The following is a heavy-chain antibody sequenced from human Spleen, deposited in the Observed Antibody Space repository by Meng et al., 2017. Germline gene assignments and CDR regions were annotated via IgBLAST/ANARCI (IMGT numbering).Heavy chain of an antibody. Sequence: GGSLRLSCAASGFTFGRSAMHWVRQAPGKGLEWVGRIRTKPNNYATTYPTSLRGRFTISRDDSKNTVYLQMNSLKTEDTAVYYCTTASQSRGFDYWGQGVAVTVSS. CDR2: IRTKPNNYAT. D-gene: IGHD3-22*01. V-gene: IGHV3-73*01. J-gene: IGHJ4*02. CDR1: GFTFGRSA. CDR3: TTASQSRGFDY.